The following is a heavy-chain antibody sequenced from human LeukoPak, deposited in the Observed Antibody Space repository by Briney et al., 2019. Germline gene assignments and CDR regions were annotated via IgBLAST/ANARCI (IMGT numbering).Heavy chain of an antibody. Sequence: GGSLRLSCAASGFTFDDYAMHWVRQAPGKGLEWVSLISGDGGSTYYADSVEGRFTISRDNSKNSLYLQMNSLRTEDTALYYCAKDIMGPSGYDFFDYWGQGTLVTVSS. CDR1: GFTFDDYA. J-gene: IGHJ4*02. CDR2: ISGDGGST. D-gene: IGHD5-12*01. V-gene: IGHV3-43*02. CDR3: AKDIMGPSGYDFFDY.